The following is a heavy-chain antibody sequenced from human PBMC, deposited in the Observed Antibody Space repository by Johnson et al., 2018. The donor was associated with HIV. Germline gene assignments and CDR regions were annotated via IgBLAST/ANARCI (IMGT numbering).Heavy chain of an antibody. CDR2: IRYDGSNK. CDR1: GFTFSSYG. D-gene: IGHD3-10*01. Sequence: QVQLVESGGGLIQPGGSLRLSCAASGFTFSSYGMHWVRQAPGKGLEWVAFIRYDGSNKYYADSVKGRFTISRDNSKNTLYLQMNRLRAEDTAVYYCAKDLPRAMVRAIDAFDIWGQGTMVTVSS. CDR3: AKDLPRAMVRAIDAFDI. J-gene: IGHJ3*02. V-gene: IGHV3-30*02.